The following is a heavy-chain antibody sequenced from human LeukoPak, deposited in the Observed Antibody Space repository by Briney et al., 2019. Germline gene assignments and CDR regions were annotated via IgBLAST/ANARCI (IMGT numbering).Heavy chain of an antibody. CDR2: ISSSSSTI. CDR1: GFTFSSYS. J-gene: IGHJ4*02. CDR3: ASVCYCGSDCYPLDY. V-gene: IGHV3-48*01. D-gene: IGHD2-21*02. Sequence: GGSLRLSCAASGFTFSSYSMNWVRQAPGKGLEWVSYISSSSSTIYYADSVKGRFTISRGNAKNSLYLQMNSLRAEDTAVYYCASVCYCGSDCYPLDYWGQGTLVTVSS.